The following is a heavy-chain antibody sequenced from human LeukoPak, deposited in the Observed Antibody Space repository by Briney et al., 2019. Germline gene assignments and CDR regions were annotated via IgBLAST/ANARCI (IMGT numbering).Heavy chain of an antibody. D-gene: IGHD3-22*01. V-gene: IGHV3-30-3*01. CDR3: ARDRIYYDSSGYYYYGMDV. J-gene: IGHJ6*02. CDR2: ISYEGSNK. CDR1: GFIFSSYA. Sequence: GGSVRLFCAASGFIFSSYAMHWVRQAPGKGLEWVAVISYEGSNKYYADSVKGRLTISRDNSKNTLYLQMNSLRAEDTAVYYCARDRIYYDSSGYYYYGMDVWGQGTTVTVSS.